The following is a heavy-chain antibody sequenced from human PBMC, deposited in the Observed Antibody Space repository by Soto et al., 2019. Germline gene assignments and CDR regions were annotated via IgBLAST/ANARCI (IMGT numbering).Heavy chain of an antibody. CDR1: GFTFNNAW. CDR2: VKSKTEGGTV. Sequence: VQLVESGGGLVKPGGSLRLSCAASGFTFNNAWMSWVRQAPGKGLEWVGRVKSKTEGGTVDYAAPVKGRFSISRDDSTTTLYVQMNSLKTEDTAVYYGAAMSGHRSVWFDHWGQGTLVTVSS. J-gene: IGHJ5*02. V-gene: IGHV3-15*01. D-gene: IGHD3-10*01. CDR3: AAMSGHRSVWFDH.